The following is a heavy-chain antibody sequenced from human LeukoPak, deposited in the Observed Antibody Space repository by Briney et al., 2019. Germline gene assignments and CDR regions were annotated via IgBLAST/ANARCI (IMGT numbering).Heavy chain of an antibody. D-gene: IGHD6-19*01. Sequence: VASVKVSCKASGYTFTSYGISWVRQAPGQGLEWMGWISAYNGNTNYAQKLQGRVTMTTDTSTSTAYMELRSLRSDDTAVYCCARDNRLVVAGTHLFYWGQGTLVTVSS. CDR2: ISAYNGNT. CDR3: ARDNRLVVAGTHLFY. V-gene: IGHV1-18*01. CDR1: GYTFTSYG. J-gene: IGHJ4*02.